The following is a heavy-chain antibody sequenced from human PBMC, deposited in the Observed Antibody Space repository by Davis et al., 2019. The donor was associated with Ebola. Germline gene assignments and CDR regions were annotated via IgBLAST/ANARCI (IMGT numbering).Heavy chain of an antibody. V-gene: IGHV5-51*01. J-gene: IGHJ3*02. CDR3: ASLRRTITGMDDGFDI. Sequence: GESLKISCKDSGNSFTSHWIGWVRQMPGKGLEWMGIIYTGDSDTRYSPSFRGQVTISADKSIKTAFLQGSSLKASDSAMYYCASLRRTITGMDDGFDIWGQGTMVTVST. D-gene: IGHD2-8*02. CDR2: IYTGDSDT. CDR1: GNSFTSHW.